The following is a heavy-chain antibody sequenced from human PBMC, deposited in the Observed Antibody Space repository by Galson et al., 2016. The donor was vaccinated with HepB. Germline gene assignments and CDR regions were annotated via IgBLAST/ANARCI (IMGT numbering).Heavy chain of an antibody. V-gene: IGHV1-46*01. J-gene: IGHJ4*02. Sequence: SVKVSCKASGYTFTSYYMHWVRQAPGQGLEWMGIINPSGGSTSYAQKFQGRVTMTRDTSTGTVYMELSSLRSEDTAVYYCARNAMYCSSTSCSTYYLDYWGQGTLVTVSS. CDR2: INPSGGST. D-gene: IGHD2-2*01. CDR1: GYTFTSYY. CDR3: ARNAMYCSSTSCSTYYLDY.